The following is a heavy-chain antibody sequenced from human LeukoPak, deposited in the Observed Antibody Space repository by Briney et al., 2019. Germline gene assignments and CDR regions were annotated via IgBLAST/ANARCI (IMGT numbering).Heavy chain of an antibody. J-gene: IGHJ5*02. Sequence: GGSLRLSCAASGFTFSSYAMHWVRQAPGKGLEWLTVISYDGNNKYYADSLRGRFTISRDNSKDTLHLQMNSRRAEDTAVYYCARDREVGPTYWFDPWGQGTLVTVSS. CDR2: ISYDGNNK. CDR3: ARDREVGPTYWFDP. CDR1: GFTFSSYA. V-gene: IGHV3-30*04. D-gene: IGHD1-26*01.